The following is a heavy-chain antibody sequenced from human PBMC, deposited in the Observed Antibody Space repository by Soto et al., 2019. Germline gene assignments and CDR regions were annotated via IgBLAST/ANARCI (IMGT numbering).Heavy chain of an antibody. CDR3: ARGNSGGSPYRRRLFHFYYMDV. V-gene: IGHV4-59*08. Sequence: SETLSLTCTVSGGSISSYYWPWIRQPPGKGLEWLGYISDSGNTNYNPSRKSRVAMSIDTSKRQLSLNLWSLTAADTAVYYCARGNSGGSPYRRRLFHFYYMDVWGKGTTVTGS. CDR1: GGSISSYY. CDR2: ISDSGNT. J-gene: IGHJ6*03. D-gene: IGHD3-3*01.